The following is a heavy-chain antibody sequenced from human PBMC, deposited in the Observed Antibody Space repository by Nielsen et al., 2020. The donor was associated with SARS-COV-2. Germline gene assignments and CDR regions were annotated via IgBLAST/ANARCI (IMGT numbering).Heavy chain of an antibody. Sequence: SETLSLTCAVYGGSFSDYHWTWIRQPPGKGLEWIGEISHTGSTKYNSSLQSRVTISEDTSKNQFSLKLSSVTAADTAVYYCARAPIAMIVVVNAFDIWGQGTMVTVSS. V-gene: IGHV4-34*01. D-gene: IGHD3-22*01. J-gene: IGHJ3*02. CDR2: ISHTGST. CDR3: ARAPIAMIVVVNAFDI. CDR1: GGSFSDYH.